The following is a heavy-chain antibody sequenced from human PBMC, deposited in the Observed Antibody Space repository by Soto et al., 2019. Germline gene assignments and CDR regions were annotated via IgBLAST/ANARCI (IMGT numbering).Heavy chain of an antibody. CDR2: VNPNNGDT. CDR3: AKVSRKGSAIDFDY. D-gene: IGHD3-10*01. Sequence: QVQLVQSGAELKKPGASVKVSCKASGYTFSNYDMNWVRQATGQGPEWIGWVNPNNGDTGYAQKIQGRVTLTTDISTPTAYMELTSLRSEDTAIYYFAKVSRKGSAIDFDYWGQGTLITVSS. V-gene: IGHV1-8*01. CDR1: GYTFSNYD. J-gene: IGHJ4*02.